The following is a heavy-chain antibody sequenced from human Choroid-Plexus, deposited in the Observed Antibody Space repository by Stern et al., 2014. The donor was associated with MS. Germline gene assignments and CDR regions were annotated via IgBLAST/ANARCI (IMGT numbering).Heavy chain of an antibody. D-gene: IGHD2-15*01. CDR2: ISYDGSDK. V-gene: IGHV3-30*18. Sequence: VQLVESGGGVAQPGRPLILSCAASGFTFSNFGMHWVRQAPGKGLEWVALISYDGSDKSYADSEKGRFTIFRDNSKNTLYMHMNSLRAEDTAVYYCAKDRQWSTYFFDYWGQGSLVTVSS. CDR1: GFTFSNFG. J-gene: IGHJ4*02. CDR3: AKDRQWSTYFFDY.